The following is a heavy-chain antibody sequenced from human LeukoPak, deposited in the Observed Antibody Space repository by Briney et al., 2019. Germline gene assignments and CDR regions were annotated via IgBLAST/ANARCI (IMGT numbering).Heavy chain of an antibody. CDR3: ARHVGGSYRNWFDP. CDR2: IYHSGST. V-gene: IGHV4-30-2*01. CDR1: GGSISSGGYY. Sequence: SETLSLTCTVSGGSISSGGYYWSWIRQPPGKGLEWIGYIYHSGSTYYNPSLKSRVTISVDTSKNQFSLKLSSVTAADTAVYYCARHVGGSYRNWFDPWGQGTLVTVSS. D-gene: IGHD1-26*01. J-gene: IGHJ5*02.